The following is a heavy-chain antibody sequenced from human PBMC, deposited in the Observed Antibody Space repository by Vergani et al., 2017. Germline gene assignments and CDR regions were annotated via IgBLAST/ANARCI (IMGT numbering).Heavy chain of an antibody. Sequence: QVQLQESGPGLVKPSETLSLTCTVSSGSISSYYWSWIRQPPGKGLEWIGYIYYSGSTNYNPSLKSRVTISVDTSKNQFSLKLSSVTAADTAVYYCARVVPGSGGYYYHLDYWGQGTLVTVSS. V-gene: IGHV4-59*01. J-gene: IGHJ4*02. CDR1: SGSISSYY. CDR2: IYYSGST. D-gene: IGHD3-22*01. CDR3: ARVVPGSGGYYYHLDY.